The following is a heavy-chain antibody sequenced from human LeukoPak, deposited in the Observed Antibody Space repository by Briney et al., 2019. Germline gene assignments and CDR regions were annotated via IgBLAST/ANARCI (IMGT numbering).Heavy chain of an antibody. Sequence: SETPSLTCAVYGGSFSGYYWSWIRQPPGKGLEWIGEINHSGSTNYNPSLKSRVTISVDTSKNQFSLKLSSVTAADTAVYYCARGLKGYCSSTSCYPSRFDPWGQGTLVTVSS. CDR3: ARGLKGYCSSTSCYPSRFDP. J-gene: IGHJ5*02. D-gene: IGHD2-2*01. V-gene: IGHV4-34*01. CDR1: GGSFSGYY. CDR2: INHSGST.